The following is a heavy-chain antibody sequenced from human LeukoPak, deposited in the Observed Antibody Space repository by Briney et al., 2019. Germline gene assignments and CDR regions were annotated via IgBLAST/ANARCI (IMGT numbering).Heavy chain of an antibody. J-gene: IGHJ4*02. CDR1: GGSFSGYY. D-gene: IGHD3-22*01. V-gene: IGHV4-34*01. CDR3: VTSFGSSGYPLGTRSYYFDY. CDR2: INHSGST. Sequence: PSETLSLTCAVYGGSFSGYYWSWIRQPPGKGLEWIGEINHSGSTNYNPSLKSRVTISVDTSKNQFSLKLSSVTAADTAVYYCVTSFGSSGYPLGTRSYYFDYWGQGTLVTVSS.